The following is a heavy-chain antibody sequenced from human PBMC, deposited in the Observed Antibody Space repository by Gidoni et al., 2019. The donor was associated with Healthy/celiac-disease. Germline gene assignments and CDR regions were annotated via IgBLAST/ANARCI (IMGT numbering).Heavy chain of an antibody. J-gene: IGHJ6*03. D-gene: IGHD6-6*01. Sequence: QVTLKESGPVLVKPTETLTLTCTVSGFSLSNARMGVSWTRQPPGKALEWLAHIFSNDEKSYSTSLKSRLTISKDTSKSQVVLTMTNMDPVDTATYYCARMRGQLVRHFYYYMDVWGKGTTVTVSS. V-gene: IGHV2-26*01. CDR1: GFSLSNARMG. CDR2: IFSNDEK. CDR3: ARMRGQLVRHFYYYMDV.